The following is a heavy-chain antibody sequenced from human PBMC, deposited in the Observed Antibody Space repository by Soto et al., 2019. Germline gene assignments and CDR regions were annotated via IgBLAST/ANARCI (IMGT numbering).Heavy chain of an antibody. D-gene: IGHD6-19*01. Sequence: ASVKVSCKASGYTFTSYAMHWVRQAPGQRLEWMGWINAGNGNTKYSQKFQGRVTITRDTSASTAYMELSSLRSEDTAVYYCARVIGGWYYFDYWGQGTLVTVSS. J-gene: IGHJ4*02. V-gene: IGHV1-3*01. CDR1: GYTFTSYA. CDR2: INAGNGNT. CDR3: ARVIGGWYYFDY.